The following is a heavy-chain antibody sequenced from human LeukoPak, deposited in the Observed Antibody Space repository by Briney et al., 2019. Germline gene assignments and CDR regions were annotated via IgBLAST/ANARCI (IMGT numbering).Heavy chain of an antibody. CDR1: GFTVAANY. CDR2: FYSGGSA. Sequence: GGSLRLSCSVSGFTVAANYMTWVRQAPGKGLEWVSVFYSGGSAYYADSVKGRFTISRDNSKNTLYLQMNSLRAEDTAVYYCAREKDFQRWFDYWGQGTLVTVSS. CDR3: AREKDFQRWFDY. V-gene: IGHV3-53*01. J-gene: IGHJ4*02. D-gene: IGHD2-15*01.